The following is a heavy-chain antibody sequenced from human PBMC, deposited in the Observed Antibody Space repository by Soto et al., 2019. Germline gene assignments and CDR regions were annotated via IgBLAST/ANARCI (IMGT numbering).Heavy chain of an antibody. CDR2: ISYDGSNK. D-gene: IGHD6-19*01. CDR3: ARGDGWSLYYFDY. Sequence: GGSLRLSCAASGFTFSSYAMHWVRQAPGKGLEWVAVISYDGSNKYYADSVKGRFTISRDNSKNTLYLQMNSLRAEDTAVYYCARGDGWSLYYFDYWGQGTLVTVSS. V-gene: IGHV3-30-3*01. J-gene: IGHJ4*02. CDR1: GFTFSSYA.